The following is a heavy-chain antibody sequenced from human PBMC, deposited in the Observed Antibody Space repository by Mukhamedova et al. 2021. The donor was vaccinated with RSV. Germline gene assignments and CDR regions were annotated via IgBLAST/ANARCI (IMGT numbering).Heavy chain of an antibody. CDR3: AREEVGLTKTLAG. CDR2: IHISGST. V-gene: IGHV4-61*02. D-gene: IGHD3-10*01. J-gene: IGHJ6*02. Sequence: TWIRQPAGRGLEWIGRIHISGSTSYNPSLKSRVTISMDTSKDQFSLRLSSVTAADTAVYYCAREEVGLTKTLAGWGQGTTVTGS.